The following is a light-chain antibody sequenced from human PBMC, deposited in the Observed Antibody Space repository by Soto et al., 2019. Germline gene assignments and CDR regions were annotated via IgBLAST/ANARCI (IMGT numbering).Light chain of an antibody. CDR3: QQYNDWPET. J-gene: IGKJ1*01. CDR2: DAS. Sequence: EIVMTQSPATLSVSPEERATLSCRASQSVGSTLAWYQQKVGQAPRLLIYDASAMATGIPARFSGSGSGTEFTLTISSLQSEDFAVYYCQQYNDWPETFGQGTKVDIK. CDR1: QSVGST. V-gene: IGKV3-15*01.